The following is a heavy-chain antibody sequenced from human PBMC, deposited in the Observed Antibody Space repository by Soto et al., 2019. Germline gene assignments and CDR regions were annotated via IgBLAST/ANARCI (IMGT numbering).Heavy chain of an antibody. D-gene: IGHD2-21*01. CDR2: IKEDGSER. CDR3: ASARHIGP. Sequence: PGGYLRLSCAASGFTFCNYWMSWVRQAPGKGLEWVAKIKEDGSERNYVDSVKGRFTISRDNAENSLYLQMNSLRAEDTAVYYCASARHIGPWGQGTLVTVSS. V-gene: IGHV3-7*01. J-gene: IGHJ5*02. CDR1: GFTFCNYW.